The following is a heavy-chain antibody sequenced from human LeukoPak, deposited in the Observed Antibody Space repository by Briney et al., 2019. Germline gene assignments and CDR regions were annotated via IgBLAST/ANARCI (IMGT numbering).Heavy chain of an antibody. Sequence: GGSLRLSCAASGFTFSSYAMSWVRQAPGKGLEWVSAISGSGGSTYYADSVKGRFTISRDNSKNTLYLQMNSLRAEDTAVYYCAKVVDSPYYYFIDYWGQGTLVTVSS. D-gene: IGHD2/OR15-2a*01. CDR3: AKVVDSPYYYFIDY. V-gene: IGHV3-23*01. J-gene: IGHJ4*02. CDR2: ISGSGGST. CDR1: GFTFSSYA.